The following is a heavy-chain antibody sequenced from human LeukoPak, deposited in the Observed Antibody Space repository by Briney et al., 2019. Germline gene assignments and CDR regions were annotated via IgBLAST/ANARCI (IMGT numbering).Heavy chain of an antibody. D-gene: IGHD4-11*01. J-gene: IGHJ6*02. CDR2: INPNSGGT. CDR1: AYTFTGYY. Sequence: GASVKVSCKASAYTFTGYYVHWVRQAPGQGLEWMGWINPNSGGTNYAQKFQGRVTMTRDTSISTAYMELSRLRSDDTAVYYCARDKTTAEVYYYYYGMDVWGQGTTVTVSS. CDR3: ARDKTTAEVYYYYYGMDV. V-gene: IGHV1-2*02.